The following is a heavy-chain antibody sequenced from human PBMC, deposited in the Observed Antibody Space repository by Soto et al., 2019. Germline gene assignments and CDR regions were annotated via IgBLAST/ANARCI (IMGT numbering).Heavy chain of an antibody. J-gene: IGHJ4*02. CDR3: ARVGGAY. Sequence: QVQLVESGGGVVQPGRSLRLSCAASGFTFSSYAMHWVRRAPGKGLEWMAVMSYDGSNKYYADSVKGRFTISRDNSKNPRYLQLNSLRPEDTVLYYGARVGGAYWGQGTLVTVSS. CDR1: GFTFSSYA. CDR2: MSYDGSNK. V-gene: IGHV3-30-3*01. D-gene: IGHD3-16*01.